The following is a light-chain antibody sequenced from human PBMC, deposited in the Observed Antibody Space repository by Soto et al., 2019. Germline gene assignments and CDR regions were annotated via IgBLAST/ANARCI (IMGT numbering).Light chain of an antibody. CDR1: QSVSSSY. CDR3: QQYGISPLFT. V-gene: IGKV3-20*01. Sequence: EIVLTQSPGTLSLSPGERATLSCRASQSVSSSYLAWYQQKPGQAPRLLIYGASSRATGIPDRFSGSGSGTDFTLTISRLDPEDFAVYYCQQYGISPLFTFGPGTKVDIK. CDR2: GAS. J-gene: IGKJ3*01.